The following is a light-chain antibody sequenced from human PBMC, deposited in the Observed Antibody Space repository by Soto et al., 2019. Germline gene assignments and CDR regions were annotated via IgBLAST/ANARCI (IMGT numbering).Light chain of an antibody. Sequence: EIVLTQSPGTLSLSPGEGATLSCRASQSVSISYLAWYQQKPGQAPRLLIYGASSRATGIPDRFSGSGSGTDFTLTISRLVPEDCAVYYCQQYGRSPLTCGGGTKVDIK. CDR1: QSVSISY. V-gene: IGKV3-20*01. CDR3: QQYGRSPLT. J-gene: IGKJ4*01. CDR2: GAS.